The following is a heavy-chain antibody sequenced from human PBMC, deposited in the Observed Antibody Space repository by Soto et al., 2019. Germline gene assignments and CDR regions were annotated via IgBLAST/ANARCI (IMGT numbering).Heavy chain of an antibody. J-gene: IGHJ5*02. CDR2: SYHNGNT. CDR3: ARHMYSSSWYGWFDP. Sequence: PSETLSLTCTVSGGSISDNYLSWTRQPPGKGLEWIGYSYHNGNTNYNPSLKSRVTISVDTSKNQFSLKLSSVTAADTAVYYCARHMYSSSWYGWFDPWGQGTLVTVSS. CDR1: GGSISDNY. V-gene: IGHV4-59*08. D-gene: IGHD6-13*01.